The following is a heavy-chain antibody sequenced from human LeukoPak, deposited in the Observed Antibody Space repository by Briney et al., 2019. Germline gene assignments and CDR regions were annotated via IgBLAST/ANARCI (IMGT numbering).Heavy chain of an antibody. D-gene: IGHD3-10*01. CDR2: ISGDGAST. CDR1: GFTFAIHA. J-gene: IGHJ3*01. Sequence: PGGSLRLSCAASGFTFAIHAMTWVRQAPGKGLEWVSGISGDGASTHYAESVKGQFTISRDNSQNTLFLQMNSLRVEDTAIYYCAKDSYVSGRPLYTFDVWGQGTMVTVSS. CDR3: AKDSYVSGRPLYTFDV. V-gene: IGHV3-23*01.